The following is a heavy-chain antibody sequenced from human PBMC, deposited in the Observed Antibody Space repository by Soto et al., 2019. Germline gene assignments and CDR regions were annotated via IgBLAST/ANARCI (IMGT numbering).Heavy chain of an antibody. CDR1: GFTFSSYE. D-gene: IGHD6-19*01. J-gene: IGHJ6*02. CDR2: ISSSGSTI. V-gene: IGHV3-48*03. CDR3: ARETNRQWLAPNYYGMDV. Sequence: EVQLVESGGGLVQPGGSLRLSCAASGFTFSSYEMNWVRQAPGKGLEWVSYISSSGSTIYYAAPVKGRFTISRDNAKNSLYLQMNSLRAEDTAVYYCARETNRQWLAPNYYGMDVWGQGTTVTVSS.